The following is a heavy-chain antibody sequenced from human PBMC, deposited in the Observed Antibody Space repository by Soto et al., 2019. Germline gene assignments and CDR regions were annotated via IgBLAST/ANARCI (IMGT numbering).Heavy chain of an antibody. V-gene: IGHV3-21*01. CDR3: ARGQLTAVAAYYYYGMVV. Sequence: PGGSLRLSCAASGFTFSSYSMNWVRQAPGKGLEWVSSISSSSYIYYADSVKGRFTISRDNAKNSLYLQMNSLRAEDTAVYYCARGQLTAVAAYYYYGMVVWGQGTTVTVSS. J-gene: IGHJ6*02. CDR2: ISSSSYI. CDR1: GFTFSSYS. D-gene: IGHD6-19*01.